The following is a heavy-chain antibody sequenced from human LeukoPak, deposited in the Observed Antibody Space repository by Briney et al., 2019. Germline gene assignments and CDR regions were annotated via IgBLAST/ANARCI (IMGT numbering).Heavy chain of an antibody. V-gene: IGHV3-30-3*01. Sequence: GRSLRLSCAASGFTFSSYAMHWVRQAPGKGLEWVAVISYDGSNKYYADSVKGQFTISRDNSKNTLYLQMNSLRAEDTAVYYCARDPYCGGDCYHFDYWGQGTLVTVSS. J-gene: IGHJ4*02. CDR3: ARDPYCGGDCYHFDY. D-gene: IGHD2-21*02. CDR1: GFTFSSYA. CDR2: ISYDGSNK.